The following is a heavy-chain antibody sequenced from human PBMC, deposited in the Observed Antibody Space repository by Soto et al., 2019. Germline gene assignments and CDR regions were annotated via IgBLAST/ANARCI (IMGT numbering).Heavy chain of an antibody. CDR1: GFTFSSYG. D-gene: IGHD3-10*01. V-gene: IGHV3-30*18. Sequence: QVQLVESGGGVVQPGRSLRLSCAASGFTFSSYGMHWVRQAPGKGLEWVAVISYDGSNKYYADSVKGRFTISRDNSKNTLYLQMNSQRAEDTAVYYCAKGGELLWFGESFDYWGQGTLVTVSS. CDR3: AKGGELLWFGESFDY. CDR2: ISYDGSNK. J-gene: IGHJ4*02.